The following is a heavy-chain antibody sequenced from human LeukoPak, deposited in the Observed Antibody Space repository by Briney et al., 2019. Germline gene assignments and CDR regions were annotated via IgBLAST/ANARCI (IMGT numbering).Heavy chain of an antibody. CDR2: INPNSGGT. CDR3: ARDAWSPPFDY. J-gene: IGHJ4*02. V-gene: IGHV1-2*02. Sequence: ASVKVSCKASGGTFSNYAVSWVRQAPGQGLEWMGWINPNSGGTNYAQKFQGRVTMTRDTSISTAYMELSRLRSDDTAVYYCARDAWSPPFDYWGQGTLVTVSS. CDR1: GGTFSNYA. D-gene: IGHD3-16*01.